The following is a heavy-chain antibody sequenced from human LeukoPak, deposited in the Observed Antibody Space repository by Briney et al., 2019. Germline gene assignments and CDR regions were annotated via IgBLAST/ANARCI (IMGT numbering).Heavy chain of an antibody. J-gene: IGHJ6*03. CDR3: ARGWGGHYDFWSGYHTGMVGGWNYYYYMDV. CDR2: MNPNSGNT. D-gene: IGHD3-3*01. V-gene: IGHV1-8*01. CDR1: GYTLTSYD. Sequence: ASVKVSCKASGYTLTSYDINWVRQATGQGLEWMGWMNPNSGNTGYAQKFQGRVTITRNTSISTAYMELSSLRSEDTAVYYCARGWGGHYDFWSGYHTGMVGGWNYYYYMDVWGKGTTVTVSS.